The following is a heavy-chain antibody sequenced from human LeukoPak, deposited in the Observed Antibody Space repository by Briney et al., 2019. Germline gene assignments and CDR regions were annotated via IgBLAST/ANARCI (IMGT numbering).Heavy chain of an antibody. V-gene: IGHV4-30-2*01. CDR3: ARGSTVTTHFDY. Sequence: SQTLSLTCAVSGGSISSGGYSWSWLRQPPGKGLEWIGYIYHSGSTYYNPSLKSRVTISVDRSKNQFSLKLSSVTAADTAVYYCARGSTVTTHFDYWGQGTLVTVSS. D-gene: IGHD4-17*01. CDR2: IYHSGST. J-gene: IGHJ4*02. CDR1: GGSISSGGYS.